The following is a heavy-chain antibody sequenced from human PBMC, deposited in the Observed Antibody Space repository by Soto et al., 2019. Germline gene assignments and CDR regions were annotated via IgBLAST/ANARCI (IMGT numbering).Heavy chain of an antibody. J-gene: IGHJ4*02. CDR3: AKDLGYCSGGSCYAIGY. Sequence: SLRLSCAASGFTFSSYAMSWVRQAPGKGLEWVSAISGSGGSTYYADSVKGRFTISRDNSKNTLYLQMNSLRAEDTAVYYCAKDLGYCSGGSCYAIGYWGQGTLVTVSS. CDR2: ISGSGGST. D-gene: IGHD2-15*01. CDR1: GFTFSSYA. V-gene: IGHV3-23*01.